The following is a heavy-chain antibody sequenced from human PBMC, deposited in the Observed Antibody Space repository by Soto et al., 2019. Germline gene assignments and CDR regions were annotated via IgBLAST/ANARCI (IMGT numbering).Heavy chain of an antibody. V-gene: IGHV3-30-3*01. D-gene: IGHD4-17*01. J-gene: IGHJ4*02. CDR2: ISYDGSNK. CDR3: AREWTAYGDYVGPYFDY. CDR1: GFTFSSYA. Sequence: GGSLRLSCAASGFTFSSYAMHWVRQAPGKGLEWVAVISYDGSNKYYADSVKGRFTISRDNSKNTLYLQMNSLRSDDTAVYYCAREWTAYGDYVGPYFDYWGQGTLVTVSS.